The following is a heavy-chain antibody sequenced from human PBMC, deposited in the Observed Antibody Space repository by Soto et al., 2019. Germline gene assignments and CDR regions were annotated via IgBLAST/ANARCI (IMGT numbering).Heavy chain of an antibody. CDR1: GGFVNTSNW. CDR2: VYHTGKT. D-gene: IGHD3-10*01. Sequence: SETLSLTCIVSGGFVNTSNWWSWIRQPPGKGLEWIGEVYHTGKTNYSPSFKSRVNMSVDKSNNQFFLKLTSVTAADTAIYYCANSYYGWGFDYWGQGALVTVSS. J-gene: IGHJ4*02. CDR3: ANSYYGWGFDY. V-gene: IGHV4-4*02.